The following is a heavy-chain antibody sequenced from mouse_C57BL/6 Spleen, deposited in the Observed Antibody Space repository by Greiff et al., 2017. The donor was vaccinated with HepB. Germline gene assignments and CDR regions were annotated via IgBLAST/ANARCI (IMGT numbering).Heavy chain of an antibody. J-gene: IGHJ2*01. V-gene: IGHV1-42*01. CDR1: GYSFTGYY. D-gene: IGHD1-1*01. CDR2: INPSTGGT. Sequence: EVKLQESGPELVKPGASVKISCKASGYSFTGYYMNWVKQSPEKSLEWIGEINPSTGGTTYNQKFKAKATLTVDKSSSTAYMQLKSLTSEDSAVYYCARGGFITTVVAHFDYWGQGTTLTVSS. CDR3: ARGGFITTVVAHFDY.